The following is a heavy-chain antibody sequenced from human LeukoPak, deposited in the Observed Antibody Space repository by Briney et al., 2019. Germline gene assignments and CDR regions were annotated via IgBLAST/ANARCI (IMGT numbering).Heavy chain of an antibody. Sequence: GGSLRLSCAASGFTFSGSAMHWVRQASGKGLEWVGRIRNKANSYATAYAASVKGRFTISRDDSKNTAYLQMNSLKTEDTAVYYCSGGQDWYFDLWGRGTLVTVSS. D-gene: IGHD2-15*01. CDR1: GFTFSGSA. CDR3: SGGQDWYFDL. V-gene: IGHV3-73*01. CDR2: IRNKANSYAT. J-gene: IGHJ2*01.